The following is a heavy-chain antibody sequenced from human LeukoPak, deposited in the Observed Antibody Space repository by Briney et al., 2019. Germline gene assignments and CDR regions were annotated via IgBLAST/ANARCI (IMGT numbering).Heavy chain of an antibody. CDR2: IWYDGSNK. CDR1: GFTFSSYG. V-gene: IGHV3-33*01. J-gene: IGHJ5*02. Sequence: PGGSLRPSCAASGFTFSSYGMHWVRQAPGKGLEWVAVIWYDGSNKYYADSVKGRFTISRDNSKNTLYLQMNSLRAEDTAVYYCAGAYSSRTYNWFDPWGQGTLVTVSS. CDR3: AGAYSSRTYNWFDP. D-gene: IGHD6-13*01.